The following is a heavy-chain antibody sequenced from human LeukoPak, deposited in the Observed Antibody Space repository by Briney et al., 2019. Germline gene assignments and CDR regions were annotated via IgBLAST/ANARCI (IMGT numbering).Heavy chain of an antibody. CDR1: GFTFSSYG. CDR2: IWYDGSNK. J-gene: IGHJ4*02. V-gene: IGHV3-33*01. Sequence: GGSLRLSCAASGFTFSSYGMHWGRQAPGKGLELVAVIWYDGSNKYYADSVKGRFTISRDNSKTTLYLQMNSLRAGDTAVYYCARGEPNEDTAISYWGQGTLVTVSS. D-gene: IGHD5-18*01. CDR3: ARGEPNEDTAISY.